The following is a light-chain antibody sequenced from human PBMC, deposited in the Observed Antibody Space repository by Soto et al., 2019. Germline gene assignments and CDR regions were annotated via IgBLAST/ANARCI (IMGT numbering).Light chain of an antibody. CDR1: SSNIGSNY. J-gene: IGLJ1*01. CDR3: SSWDGSMSGYV. CDR2: NNN. Sequence: QSALTQPPSAPGTPGQGVTISCSGGSSNIGSNYVYWYQQLPGTAPKLLIYNNNQRPSGVPDRFSASKSGTSASLAIRGLRSDDEADYYCSSWDGSMSGYVFGAGTKGTVL. V-gene: IGLV1-47*02.